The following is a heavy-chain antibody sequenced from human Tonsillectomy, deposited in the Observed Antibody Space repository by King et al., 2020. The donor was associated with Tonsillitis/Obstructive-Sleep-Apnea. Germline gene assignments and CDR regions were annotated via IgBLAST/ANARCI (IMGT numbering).Heavy chain of an antibody. J-gene: IGHJ6*03. CDR1: GFTFDDYA. V-gene: IGHV3-9*01. CDR2: ISWNSGNI. Sequence: VQLVESGGGLVQPGRSLRLSCAASGFTFDDYAMHWVRQAPGKGLEWVSGISWNSGNIDYADSVKGRFTISRDNAKNSLYLQMNSLRAEDTALYYCAKGHLDYYYYYMDVWGKGTTVTVSS. CDR3: AKGHLDYYYYYMDV.